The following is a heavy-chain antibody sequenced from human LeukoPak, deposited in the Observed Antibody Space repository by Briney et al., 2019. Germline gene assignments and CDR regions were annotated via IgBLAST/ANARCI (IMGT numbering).Heavy chain of an antibody. CDR2: ISGSGGST. Sequence: GGSLRLSCAASGFTFSSYGMHWVRQAPGKGLEWVSAISGSGGSTYYADSVKGRFTISRDNSKNTLYLQMNSLRADDTAVYYCAKDTPLCYFDYWGQGTLVTVSS. CDR3: AKDTPLCYFDY. D-gene: IGHD3-16*01. CDR1: GFTFSSYG. V-gene: IGHV3-NL1*01. J-gene: IGHJ4*02.